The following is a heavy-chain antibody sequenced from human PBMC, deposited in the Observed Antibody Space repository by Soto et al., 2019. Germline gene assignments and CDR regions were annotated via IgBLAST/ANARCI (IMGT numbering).Heavy chain of an antibody. J-gene: IGHJ4*02. V-gene: IGHV3-66*01. CDR2: IYSGGST. CDR3: ARERDYYDKSGYYRPYYFDY. CDR1: GFTVSNNY. D-gene: IGHD3-22*01. Sequence: PGGSLRLSCAASGFTVSNNYMSWVRQAPGKGLEWVSIIYSGGSTYYADSVKGRFTISRDTSKNTLYLQMNSLRAEDTAVYYCARERDYYDKSGYYRPYYFDYWGQGTLVTVSS.